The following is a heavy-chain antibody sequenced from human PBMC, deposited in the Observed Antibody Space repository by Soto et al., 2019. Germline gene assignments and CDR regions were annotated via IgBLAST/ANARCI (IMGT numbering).Heavy chain of an antibody. CDR2: IYHSGST. CDR3: ARERDYDFWSGYYNPHRVDY. V-gene: IGHV4-38-2*02. CDR1: GYSISSGYY. D-gene: IGHD3-3*01. Sequence: RTCAVSGYSISSGYYWGWIRQPPGKGLEWIGSIYHSGSTYYNPSLKSRVTISVDTSKNQFSLKLSSVTAADTAVYYCARERDYDFWSGYYNPHRVDYWGQGTLVTVSS. J-gene: IGHJ4*02.